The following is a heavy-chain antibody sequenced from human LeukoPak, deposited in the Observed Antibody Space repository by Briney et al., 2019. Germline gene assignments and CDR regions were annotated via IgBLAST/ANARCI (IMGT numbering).Heavy chain of an antibody. J-gene: IGHJ4*02. V-gene: IGHV3-30*02. CDR3: AKPAVRGVAYYFDY. CDR1: GFTFSSYG. CDR2: IRYDGSNK. Sequence: GGSLRLSCAASGFTFSSYGMHWVRQAPGKGLEWVAFIRYDGSNKYYADSVKGRFTISRDNSKNTLYLQMNSLRAEDTAVYYCAKPAVRGVAYYFDYWGQGTLVTVSS. D-gene: IGHD3-10*01.